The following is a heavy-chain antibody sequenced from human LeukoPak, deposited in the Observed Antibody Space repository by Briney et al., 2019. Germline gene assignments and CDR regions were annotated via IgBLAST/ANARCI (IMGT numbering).Heavy chain of an antibody. Sequence: PSETLSLTCTVSGGSISNYYWSWIRQPPGKGLEWIGYIYYSGSTNYNPSLKSRVTISVDTSKNQFSLKLSSVTAADTAVYYCARYSSSSGWFDPWGQGTLVTVSS. D-gene: IGHD6-13*01. J-gene: IGHJ5*02. V-gene: IGHV4-59*01. CDR2: IYYSGST. CDR1: GGSISNYY. CDR3: ARYSSSSGWFDP.